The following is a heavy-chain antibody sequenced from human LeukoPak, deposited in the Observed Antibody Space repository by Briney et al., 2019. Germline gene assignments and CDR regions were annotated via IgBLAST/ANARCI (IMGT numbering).Heavy chain of an antibody. CDR1: GGSISSYY. V-gene: IGHV4-59*12. CDR3: ARDSRWIQLPDY. Sequence: PSETLSLTCTVSGGSISSYYWSWIRQPPGKGLEWIGYIYYSGSTNYNPSLKSRVTISVDTSKNQFSLKLSSVTAADTAVYYCARDSRWIQLPDYWGQGTLVTVSS. J-gene: IGHJ4*02. CDR2: IYYSGST. D-gene: IGHD5-18*01.